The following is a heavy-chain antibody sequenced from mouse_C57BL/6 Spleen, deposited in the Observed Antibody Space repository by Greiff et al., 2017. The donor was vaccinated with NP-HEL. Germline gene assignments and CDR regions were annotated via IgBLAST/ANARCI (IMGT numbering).Heavy chain of an antibody. J-gene: IGHJ2*01. CDR2: INPNNGGT. CDR3: ARRRGTIDY. Sequence: EVQLQQSGPELVKPGASVKISCKASGYTFTDYYMNWVKQSHGKSLEWIGDINPNNGGTSYNQKFKGKATLTVDKSSSTAYMELRSLTSEDSAVYYCARRRGTIDYWGQGTTLTVSS. CDR1: GYTFTDYY. D-gene: IGHD1-1*02. V-gene: IGHV1-26*01.